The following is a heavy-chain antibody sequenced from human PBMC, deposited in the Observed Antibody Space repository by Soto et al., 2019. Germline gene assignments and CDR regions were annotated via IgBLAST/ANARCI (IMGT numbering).Heavy chain of an antibody. Sequence: QITLKESGPTLVKPTQTLTLTCAFSGFSLTTVGVGVGWIRQPPGKALEWLALIYWDDDKRYSPSLKTRLSXTXXXSXHQVVLMMTNMDPVDTGTYYCAHRRAFIGVVYGMDVWGQGTTVTVSS. V-gene: IGHV2-5*02. D-gene: IGHD3-3*01. CDR2: IYWDDDK. CDR1: GFSLTTVGVG. CDR3: AHRRAFIGVVYGMDV. J-gene: IGHJ6*02.